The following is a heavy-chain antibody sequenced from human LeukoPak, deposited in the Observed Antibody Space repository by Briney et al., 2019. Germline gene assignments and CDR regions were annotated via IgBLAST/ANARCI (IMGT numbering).Heavy chain of an antibody. CDR1: GYTFTGYY. CDR2: INPNSGGT. V-gene: IGHV1-2*02. J-gene: IGHJ4*02. Sequence: ASVKVSCKASGYTFTGYYMHWVRQAPGQGLEWMGWINPNSGGTNYAQKFQGRVTMTRGTSISTAYMELSRLRSDDTAVYYCARPLQLWTHYYFDYWGQGTLVTVSS. D-gene: IGHD5-18*01. CDR3: ARPLQLWTHYYFDY.